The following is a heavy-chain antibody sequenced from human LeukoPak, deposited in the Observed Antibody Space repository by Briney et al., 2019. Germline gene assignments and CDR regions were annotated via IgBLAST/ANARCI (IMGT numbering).Heavy chain of an antibody. D-gene: IGHD7-27*01. CDR2: ISSSGSTI. Sequence: PGGSLRLSCVASGFTFSDYYMSWIRQAPGKGLEWVSYISSSGSTIYYADSVKGRFTISRDNAKNSLYLQMNSLRAEDMAVYYCARAPTGDDAFDIWGQGTMVTVSS. CDR3: ARAPTGDDAFDI. CDR1: GFTFSDYY. J-gene: IGHJ3*02. V-gene: IGHV3-11*04.